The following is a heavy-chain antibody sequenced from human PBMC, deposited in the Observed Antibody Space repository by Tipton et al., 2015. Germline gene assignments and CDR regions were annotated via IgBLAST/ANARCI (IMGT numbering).Heavy chain of an antibody. Sequence: SLRLSCAASGFIFTNFGIHWVRQAPGKGPEWAAVISKDGRNKYYVDSVEGRFTISRDNSKNMVYLQMSSLGAEDTAVYYCAKEHTPYCSRTSCYGFYFDYWGQGTLVTVSS. V-gene: IGHV3-30*18. CDR2: ISKDGRNK. CDR1: GFIFTNFG. J-gene: IGHJ4*02. CDR3: AKEHTPYCSRTSCYGFYFDY. D-gene: IGHD2-2*01.